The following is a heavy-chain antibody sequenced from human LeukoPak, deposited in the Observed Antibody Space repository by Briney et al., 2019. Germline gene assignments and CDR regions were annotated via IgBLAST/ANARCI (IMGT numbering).Heavy chain of an antibody. J-gene: IGHJ3*02. V-gene: IGHV4-61*01. Sequence: SETLSLTCTGSGGSVSSGTYYWRWIRQPPGKGLEWIGYICYSGSTNYNPSLKSRVTISVDTSKNQCSLKLSSVTTADTAVYYCTRSTNLEAFDIWGQGTMVTVSS. CDR2: ICYSGST. CDR3: TRSTNLEAFDI. CDR1: GGSVSSGTYY. D-gene: IGHD2-8*01.